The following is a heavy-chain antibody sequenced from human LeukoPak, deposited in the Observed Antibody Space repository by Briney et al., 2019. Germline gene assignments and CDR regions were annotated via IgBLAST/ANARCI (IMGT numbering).Heavy chain of an antibody. CDR2: ISSSGSTI. J-gene: IGHJ4*02. V-gene: IGHV3-48*03. CDR3: AKDSSGWHPLEFDY. CDR1: GFTFSSYE. D-gene: IGHD6-19*01. Sequence: QAGGSLRLSCAASGFTFSSYEMNWVRQAPGKGLEWVSYISSSGSTIYYADSVKGRFTISRDNAKNSLYLQMHSLRAEDTAVYYCAKDSSGWHPLEFDYWGQGTLVTVSS.